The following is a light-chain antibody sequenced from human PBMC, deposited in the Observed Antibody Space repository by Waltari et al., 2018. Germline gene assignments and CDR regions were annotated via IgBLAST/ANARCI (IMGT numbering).Light chain of an antibody. V-gene: IGLV3-1*01. CDR1: KMGDKF. CDR3: QAWDTITGGV. Sequence: SYVLTQPPSASVSPGQRASITCSVHKMGDKFACWYQQKPGQSPVLVIYQSTKRPSGIPERFSGSNSGNTATLTISGTQAMDEADYYCQAWDTITGGVFGGGTKLTVL. J-gene: IGLJ2*01. CDR2: QST.